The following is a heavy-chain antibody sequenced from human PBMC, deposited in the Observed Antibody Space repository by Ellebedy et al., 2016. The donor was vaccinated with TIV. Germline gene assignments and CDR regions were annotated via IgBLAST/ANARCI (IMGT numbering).Heavy chain of an antibody. CDR2: INPVFGTP. CDR3: AKAAGVVPLAAGNFDY. CDR1: GGRDSTFG. V-gene: IGHV1-69*06. J-gene: IGHJ4*02. D-gene: IGHD6-25*01. Sequence: SVKVSCXASGGRDSTFGISWVRQAPGQGLEWVGGINPVFGTPHYAQKFLGRVTITADKSTNTVYLDLTSVTSEDTAIYFCAKAAGVVPLAAGNFDYWGRGTLVTVSS.